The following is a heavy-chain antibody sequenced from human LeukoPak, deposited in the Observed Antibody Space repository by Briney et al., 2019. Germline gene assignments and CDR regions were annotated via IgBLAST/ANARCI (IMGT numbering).Heavy chain of an antibody. J-gene: IGHJ5*02. CDR1: GYTFTGYY. V-gene: IGHV1-69*05. CDR3: ARDQYYYDSSGYYWFDP. CDR2: IIPIFGTA. Sequence: VASVKVSCKASGYTFTGYYMHWVRQAPGQGLEWMGGIIPIFGTANYAQKFQGRVTITTDESTSTAYMELSSLRSEDTAVYYCARDQYYYDSSGYYWFDPWGQGTLVTVSS. D-gene: IGHD3-22*01.